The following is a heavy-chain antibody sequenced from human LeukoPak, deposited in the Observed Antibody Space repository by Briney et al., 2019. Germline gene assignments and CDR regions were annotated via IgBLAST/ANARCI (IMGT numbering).Heavy chain of an antibody. CDR3: ARAITYYYDSSGWNYFDY. CDR2: IYSGGNT. J-gene: IGHJ4*02. Sequence: GGSLRLSCAASGFTVSSNYMSWVRQAPGKGLEWVSVIYSGGNTYYADSVKGRFTISRDNSKNTLYLQMNSLRAEDTAVYYCARAITYYYDSSGWNYFDYWGQGTLVTVSS. CDR1: GFTVSSNY. D-gene: IGHD3-22*01. V-gene: IGHV3-53*01.